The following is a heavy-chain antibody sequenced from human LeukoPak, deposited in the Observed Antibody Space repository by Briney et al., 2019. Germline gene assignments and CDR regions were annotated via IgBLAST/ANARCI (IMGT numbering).Heavy chain of an antibody. J-gene: IGHJ5*02. CDR2: IKQDGGEK. D-gene: IGHD4-17*01. CDR3: ARAPGEGWFDP. Sequence: GGSLRLSCAASGFTFSSYWMSWVRQAPGKGLEWVASIKQDGGEKYYVDSVKGRFTISRDNAKNSLYVQMNSLRAEDTALYYCARAPGEGWFDPWGQGTLVTVSS. V-gene: IGHV3-7*01. CDR1: GFTFSSYW.